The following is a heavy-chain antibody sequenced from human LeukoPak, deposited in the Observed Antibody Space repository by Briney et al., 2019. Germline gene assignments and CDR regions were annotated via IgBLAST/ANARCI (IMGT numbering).Heavy chain of an antibody. J-gene: IGHJ6*02. D-gene: IGHD6-19*01. V-gene: IGHV3-30*03. CDR2: ISFDGRKK. CDR1: GFNFNNYV. CDR3: ARDYSSGWYGQPYYYYGMDV. Sequence: GGSLRLSCAASGFNFNNYVMHWVRQAPGKGLEWVTEISFDGRKKTYVDSVKGRFTISRDSPKNTVYLQMDSLRAEDTAVYYCARDYSSGWYGQPYYYYGMDVWGQGTTVTVSS.